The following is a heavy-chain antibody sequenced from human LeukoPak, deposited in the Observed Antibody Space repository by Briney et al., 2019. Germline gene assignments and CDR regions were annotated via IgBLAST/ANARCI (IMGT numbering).Heavy chain of an antibody. CDR3: ARATQIAVAGNWFDH. Sequence: SVKVSCKASGGTFTSYAISWVRQAPGQGLEWMGGIIPIFGTANYAQKFQGRVTITADESTSTAYMELSSLRSEDTAVYYCARATQIAVAGNWFDHWGQGTLVTVSS. D-gene: IGHD6-19*01. CDR1: GGTFTSYA. V-gene: IGHV1-69*01. J-gene: IGHJ5*02. CDR2: IIPIFGTA.